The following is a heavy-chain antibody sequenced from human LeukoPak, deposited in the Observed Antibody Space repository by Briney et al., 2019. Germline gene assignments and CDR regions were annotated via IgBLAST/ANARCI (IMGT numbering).Heavy chain of an antibody. V-gene: IGHV3-48*03. D-gene: IGHD6-13*01. CDR2: ISSSGSTI. J-gene: IGHJ4*02. Sequence: GGSLRLSCAASGFTFSTHEMNWVRQAPGKGLEWVSYISSSGSTIYYADSVKGRFTISRDNAKNSLYLQMNSLRAEDTAVYYCASGVGSSWYIGPFDYWGQGTLVTVSS. CDR1: GFTFSTHE. CDR3: ASGVGSSWYIGPFDY.